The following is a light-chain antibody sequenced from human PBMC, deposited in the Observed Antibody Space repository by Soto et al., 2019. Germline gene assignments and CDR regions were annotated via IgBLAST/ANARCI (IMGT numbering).Light chain of an antibody. CDR1: SSDVGTYNL. Sequence: QSVLTQPASVSGSPGQSIAISCTGTSSDVGTYNLVSWYQQHPGKAPKLMIYEATKRPSGISDRSSGSKSGNTASLTISGLQAEDEADYFCCSYAGSSTFVFGTGTKVTVL. J-gene: IGLJ1*01. CDR2: EAT. CDR3: CSYAGSSTFV. V-gene: IGLV2-23*01.